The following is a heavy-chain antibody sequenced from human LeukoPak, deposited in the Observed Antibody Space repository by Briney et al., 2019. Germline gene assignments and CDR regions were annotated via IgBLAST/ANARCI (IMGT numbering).Heavy chain of an antibody. Sequence: GGSLRLSCAASGFTFSDYYMSWIRQAPGKGLEWVSYISSSSYTNYADSVKGRFTISRDNAKNSLYLQMNSLRVEDTAVYYCARYCSSDVCDSRYFDYWGQGTPVTVSS. D-gene: IGHD2-8*01. CDR2: ISSSSYT. CDR1: GFTFSDYY. CDR3: ARYCSSDVCDSRYFDY. V-gene: IGHV3-11*03. J-gene: IGHJ4*02.